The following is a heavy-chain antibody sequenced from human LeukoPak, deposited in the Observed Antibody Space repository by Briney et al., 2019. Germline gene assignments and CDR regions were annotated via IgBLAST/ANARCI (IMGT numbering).Heavy chain of an antibody. J-gene: IGHJ3*02. CDR1: GFTFSSYG. Sequence: SGGFLRLSCAASGFTFSSYGMHWVRQAPGKGLEWVAFIQYDGSNKYYADSVKGRFTISRDNSKNTLYLQMNSLRAEDTAVYYCAKAVVTAILYLGAFDIWGQGTMVTVSS. D-gene: IGHD2-21*02. V-gene: IGHV3-30*02. CDR2: IQYDGSNK. CDR3: AKAVVTAILYLGAFDI.